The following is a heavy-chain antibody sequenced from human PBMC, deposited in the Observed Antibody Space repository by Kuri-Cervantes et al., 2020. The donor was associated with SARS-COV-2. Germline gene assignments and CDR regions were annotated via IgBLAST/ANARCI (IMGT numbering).Heavy chain of an antibody. D-gene: IGHD2-15*01. CDR2: IIPIFGTA. CDR3: ARSSLGYCSGGSCSNWFDP. Sequence: SVKVSCKASGGTFSSYAISWVRQAPGQGLEWMGGIIPIFGTANYAQKFQGRVTITTDESTSTAYMELSSLRSEDTAVYYCARSSLGYCSGGSCSNWFDPWGRGTLVTVSS. J-gene: IGHJ5*02. CDR1: GGTFSSYA. V-gene: IGHV1-69*05.